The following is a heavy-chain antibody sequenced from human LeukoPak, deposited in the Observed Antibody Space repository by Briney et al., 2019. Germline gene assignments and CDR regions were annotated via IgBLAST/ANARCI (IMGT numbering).Heavy chain of an antibody. CDR1: GFTFSSYA. J-gene: IGHJ4*02. V-gene: IGHV3-23*01. D-gene: IGHD3-10*01. CDR2: ISGSGGST. CDR3: ARSSGSYIFDY. Sequence: GGSLRLSCAASGFTFSSYAMSWVRQAPGRGLEWVSAISGSGGSTSYADSVKGRFTISRDNSKNTLFLQMNSLRAEDTAVYYCARSSGSYIFDYWGQGTLVTVSS.